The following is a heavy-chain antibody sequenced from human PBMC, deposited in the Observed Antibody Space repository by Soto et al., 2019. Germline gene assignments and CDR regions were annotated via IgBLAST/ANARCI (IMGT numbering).Heavy chain of an antibody. J-gene: IGHJ4*02. CDR1: GYTFTSYG. CDR3: ARYFTTNPPHVYSSSCPDY. V-gene: IGHV1-18*01. CDR2: ISAYNGNT. D-gene: IGHD6-13*01. Sequence: ASVKVSCKASGYTFTSYGISWVRQDPGQGLEWMGWISAYNGNTTYAQKLQGRVTITTDTSTSTAYMELRSLRSDATAVYYCARYFTTNPPHVYSSSCPDYWGQGTLVTVSS.